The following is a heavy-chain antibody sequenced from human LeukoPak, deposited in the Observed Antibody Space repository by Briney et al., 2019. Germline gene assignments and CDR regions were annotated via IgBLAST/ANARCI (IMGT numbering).Heavy chain of an antibody. J-gene: IGHJ4*02. D-gene: IGHD3-10*01. Sequence: GGSLRLSCAASGSTFSSYAMSWVRQAPGKGLEWVSAISGSGGSTYYADSVKGRFTISRDNSKNTLYLQMNSLRAEDTAVYYCANAYGSGSYYPPNFDYWGQGTLVTVSS. CDR1: GSTFSSYA. V-gene: IGHV3-23*01. CDR2: ISGSGGST. CDR3: ANAYGSGSYYPPNFDY.